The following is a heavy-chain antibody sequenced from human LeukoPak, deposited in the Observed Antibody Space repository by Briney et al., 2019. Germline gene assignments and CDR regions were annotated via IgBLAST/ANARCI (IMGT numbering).Heavy chain of an antibody. D-gene: IGHD3-3*01. CDR3: ASHYDFWSGSFDY. CDR1: GFTFSDYY. V-gene: IGHV3-11*04. CDR2: ISSSGSTI. J-gene: IGHJ4*02. Sequence: GGSLRLSCAASGFTFSDYYMSWIRPAPGKGLEWVSYISSSGSTIYHADSVKGRFTISRDNAKNSLYLQMNSLRAEDTAVYYCASHYDFWSGSFDYWGQGTLVTVSS.